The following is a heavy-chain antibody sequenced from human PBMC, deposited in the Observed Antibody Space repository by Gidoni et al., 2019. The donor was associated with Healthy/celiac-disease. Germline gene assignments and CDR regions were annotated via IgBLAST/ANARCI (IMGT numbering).Heavy chain of an antibody. V-gene: IGHV5-51*03. D-gene: IGHD3-9*01. CDR1: GYSFTSYW. CDR2: IYPGDSDT. J-gene: IGHJ5*02. CDR3: ARLRYYDILTGYPSEQNWFNP. Sequence: EVQLVQSGAEVKKPGESLKISCKGSGYSFTSYWIGWVRQMPGKGLEWMGIIYPGDSDTGYSPSFQGQVTISADKSISTAYLQWSSLKASDTAMYYCARLRYYDILTGYPSEQNWFNPWGQGTLVTVSS.